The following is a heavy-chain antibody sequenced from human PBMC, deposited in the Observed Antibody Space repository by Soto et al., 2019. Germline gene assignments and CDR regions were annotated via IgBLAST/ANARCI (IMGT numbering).Heavy chain of an antibody. CDR2: IKSKTDGGTT. CDR1: GFTFSNAW. V-gene: IGHV3-15*07. J-gene: IGHJ4*02. CDR3: TTLVSLPPDYDFGY. Sequence: EVQLVESGGGLVTPGGSLRLSCAASGFTFSNAWMNWVGQAPGKGLEWVGSIKSKTDGGTTDYAAPVKGRFTISRDDSKNTLYLQMKSLKTEDTAVYYCTTLVSLPPDYDFGYWGQGTLVTVSS. D-gene: IGHD3-3*01.